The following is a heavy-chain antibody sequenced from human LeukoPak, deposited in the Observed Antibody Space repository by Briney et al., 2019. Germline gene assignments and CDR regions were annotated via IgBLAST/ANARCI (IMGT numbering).Heavy chain of an antibody. CDR1: GFTFSSYG. J-gene: IGHJ4*02. D-gene: IGHD3-10*01. CDR2: IWYDGSNK. CDR3: ARTYYYGSGGYYFDY. V-gene: IGHV3-33*01. Sequence: AGGSLRLSCAASGFTFSSYGMHWVRQAPGKGLEWVAVIWYDGSNKYYADSVKGRFTISRDNSKNTLYLQMNSLRAEDTAVYYCARTYYYGSGGYYFDYWGQGTLVTVSS.